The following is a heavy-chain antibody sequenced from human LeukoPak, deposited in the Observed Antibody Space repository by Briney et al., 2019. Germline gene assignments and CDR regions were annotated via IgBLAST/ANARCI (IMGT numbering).Heavy chain of an antibody. Sequence: PSETLSLTCTVSGGSISSSSYYWGWIRQPPGKGLEWIGSIYYSGSTYYNPSLKSRVTISVDTSKNQFSLKLSSVTAADTAVYYCARLLPWGVVVPAATLSSGHFDYWGQGTLVTVSS. CDR1: GGSISSSSYY. J-gene: IGHJ4*02. D-gene: IGHD2-2*01. V-gene: IGHV4-39*01. CDR3: ARLLPWGVVVPAATLSSGHFDY. CDR2: IYYSGST.